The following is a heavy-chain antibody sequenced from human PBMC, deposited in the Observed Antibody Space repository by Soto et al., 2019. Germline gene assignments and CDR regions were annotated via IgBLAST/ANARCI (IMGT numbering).Heavy chain of an antibody. Sequence: QVQLQESGPGLVKPSETLSLTCTVSGASISGYYWSWIRKSAGKGLEWIGRIYATGTTDYNPSLKRRVMMSVDTSKKQFSLRVRSVTAADTAVYYCVRDGTKTLRDWFDPWGQGITVTVPS. D-gene: IGHD1-1*01. CDR1: GASISGYY. J-gene: IGHJ5*02. V-gene: IGHV4-4*07. CDR3: VRDGTKTLRDWFDP. CDR2: IYATGTT.